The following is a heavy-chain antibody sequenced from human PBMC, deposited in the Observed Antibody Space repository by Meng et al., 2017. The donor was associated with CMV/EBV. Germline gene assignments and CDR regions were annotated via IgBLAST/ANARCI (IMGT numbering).Heavy chain of an antibody. V-gene: IGHV4-34*01. Sequence: QVATPQWGAGLLKPSETLSLTCAVYGGSFSGYYWSWIRQPPGKGLEWIGEINHSGSTNYNPSLKSRVTISVDTSKNQFSLKLSSVTAADTAVYYCARESMVRGEDWGQGTLVTVSS. CDR3: ARESMVRGED. CDR1: GGSFSGYY. CDR2: INHSGST. D-gene: IGHD3-10*01. J-gene: IGHJ4*02.